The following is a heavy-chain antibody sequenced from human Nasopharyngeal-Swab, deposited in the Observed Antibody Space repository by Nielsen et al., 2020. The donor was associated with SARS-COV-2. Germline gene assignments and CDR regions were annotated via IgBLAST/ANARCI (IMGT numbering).Heavy chain of an antibody. Sequence: SLKISCAASGFTFDDYAMHWVRQAPGKGLEWVSGISWNSGSIGYADSVKGRFTISRDNAKNSLYLQMNSLRAEDTALYYCAKVAAAGEPGDYWGQGTLVTVPS. V-gene: IGHV3-9*01. CDR3: AKVAAAGEPGDY. CDR1: GFTFDDYA. CDR2: ISWNSGSI. J-gene: IGHJ4*02. D-gene: IGHD6-13*01.